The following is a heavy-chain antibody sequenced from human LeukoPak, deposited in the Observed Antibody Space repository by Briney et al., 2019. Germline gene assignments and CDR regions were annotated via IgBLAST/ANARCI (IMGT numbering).Heavy chain of an antibody. V-gene: IGHV3-30-3*01. CDR1: GFTLSDYN. J-gene: IGHJ4*02. CDR2: MSPDGNKK. D-gene: IGHD3-10*01. Sequence: GGSLRLSCAASGFTLSDYNMHWVRQAPGKGLDWVALMSPDGNKKHYADSVKGRFTISRDNSKTKVDLQLNSLRAEDTAVYYCARDLIGRYTFDYCGQGTLVTVSS. CDR3: ARDLIGRYTFDY.